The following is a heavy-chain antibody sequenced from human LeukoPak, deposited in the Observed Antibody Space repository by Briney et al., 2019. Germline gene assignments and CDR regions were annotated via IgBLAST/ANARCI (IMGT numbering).Heavy chain of an antibody. D-gene: IGHD4-11*01. Sequence: SETLSLTCTVSGGSISSGDYYWSWIRQPPGKGLEWIGYIYYSGSTYYNPSLKSRVTMSVDTSKNQFSLKLSSVTAADTAVYYCARTYSNHGMDVWGKGTTVTVSS. V-gene: IGHV4-30-4*01. CDR2: IYYSGST. J-gene: IGHJ6*04. CDR1: GGSISSGDYY. CDR3: ARTYSNHGMDV.